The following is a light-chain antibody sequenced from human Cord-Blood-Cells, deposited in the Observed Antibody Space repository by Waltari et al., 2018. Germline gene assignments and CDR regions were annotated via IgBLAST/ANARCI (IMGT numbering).Light chain of an antibody. V-gene: IGLV2-14*01. CDR3: SSYTSSSTLV. Sequence: QSALPQPASVSGSPGQSFTISCSGTSSDVGGYNNVSWYQQHPGKAPKLMIYEVSNRPSGVSNRFSGSKSGNTASLTISGLQAEDEADYYCSSYTSSSTLVFGTGTKVTVL. CDR2: EVS. J-gene: IGLJ1*01. CDR1: SSDVGGYNN.